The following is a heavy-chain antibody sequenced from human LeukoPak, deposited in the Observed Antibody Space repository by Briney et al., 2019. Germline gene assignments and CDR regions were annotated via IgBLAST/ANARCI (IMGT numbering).Heavy chain of an antibody. V-gene: IGHV1-69*06. CDR1: GGTFSSYA. CDR2: IIPIFGTA. Sequence: SVKVSCKASGGTFSSYAISWVRQAPGQGLEWMGGIIPIFGTANYAQKFQGRVTITADKSTSTAYMELSSLRSEDTAVYYCARVVDTAMVHYFDYWGQGTLSPSPQ. CDR3: ARVVDTAMVHYFDY. J-gene: IGHJ4*02. D-gene: IGHD5-18*01.